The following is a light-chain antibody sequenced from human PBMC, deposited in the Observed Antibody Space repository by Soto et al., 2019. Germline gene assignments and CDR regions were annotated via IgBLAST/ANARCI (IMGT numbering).Light chain of an antibody. CDR2: DAS. Sequence: EIVMTQSPATLSVSPGERATLSCRASQGVSSYLAWYQQKPGQAPRLLIYDASNRATGIPARFSGSGSGTEFTLTISSLQSEDFAEYHCQQYNNWPQTFGQGTKVDIK. CDR1: QGVSSY. V-gene: IGKV3D-15*01. CDR3: QQYNNWPQT. J-gene: IGKJ1*01.